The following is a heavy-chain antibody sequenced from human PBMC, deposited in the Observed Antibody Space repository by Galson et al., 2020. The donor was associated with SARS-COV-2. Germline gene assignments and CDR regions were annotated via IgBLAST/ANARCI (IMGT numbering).Heavy chain of an antibody. V-gene: IGHV3-64*04. CDR3: LSDSSTRWNP. J-gene: IGHJ5*02. CDR1: GFTFSDYA. CDR2: ISSNGETS. D-gene: IGHD3-22*01. Sequence: GESLKISCSASGFTFSDYAMHWVRQAPGKGLEYVAAISSNGETSFYADSVNGRFTISRDNSKNMFYLQMTALRLEDTAFYYCLSDSSTRWNPWRQGTPGTVCS.